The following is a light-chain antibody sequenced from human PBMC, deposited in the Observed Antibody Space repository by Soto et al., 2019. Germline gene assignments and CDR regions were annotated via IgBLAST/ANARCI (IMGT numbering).Light chain of an antibody. CDR1: QSIGSW. V-gene: IGKV1-5*03. CDR2: KAS. J-gene: IGKJ1*01. Sequence: DIQMTQSPSILSASVGDRVTITCRASQSIGSWVAWYQQKPGRAPNLLIHKASHLESGVPSRFSGSDSGTEFTLTISSLQPGDFATYYCQHYNSYPWTFGQGTKVDIK. CDR3: QHYNSYPWT.